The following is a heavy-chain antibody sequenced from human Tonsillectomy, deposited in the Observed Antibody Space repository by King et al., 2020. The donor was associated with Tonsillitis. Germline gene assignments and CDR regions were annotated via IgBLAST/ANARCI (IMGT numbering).Heavy chain of an antibody. CDR3: ARFMAVAGYAAYFHY. CDR1: GFSFSNYW. V-gene: IGHV3-7*01. Sequence: VQLVESGGGLVQPGGSLRLSCAASGFSFSNYWMSWVRQAPGKGLECVANIKQDGSEKYYVDSVKGRFTISRDNAKNSLFLQMSGLRAEDTAVYYCARFMAVAGYAAYFHYWGQGTLVTVSS. CDR2: IKQDGSEK. D-gene: IGHD2-15*01. J-gene: IGHJ1*01.